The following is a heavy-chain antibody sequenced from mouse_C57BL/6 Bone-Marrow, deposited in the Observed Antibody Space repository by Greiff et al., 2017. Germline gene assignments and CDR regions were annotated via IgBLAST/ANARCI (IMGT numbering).Heavy chain of an antibody. V-gene: IGHV5-17*01. CDR1: GFTFSDYG. Sequence: EVKLMESGGGLVKPGGSLKLSCAASGFTFSDYGMHWVRPAPEKGLEWVAYISSGSSTLYYADTVTGRFTISRDNAKNTLFLQVTSLRSEDTAMYYCARGGTVVAFYAMDYGGQGTSVTVSS. CDR2: ISSGSSTL. CDR3: ARGGTVVAFYAMDY. D-gene: IGHD1-1*01. J-gene: IGHJ4*01.